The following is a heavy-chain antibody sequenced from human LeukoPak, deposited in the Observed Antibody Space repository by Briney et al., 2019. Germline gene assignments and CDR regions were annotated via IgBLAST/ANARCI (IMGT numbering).Heavy chain of an antibody. J-gene: IGHJ4*02. CDR1: GGSISSYY. V-gene: IGHV4-34*01. CDR3: ARWVGATRFDY. Sequence: SSETLSLTCTVSGGSISSYYWSWIRQPPGKGLEWIGEINHSGSTDYNPSLKSRVTISVDTSNNQFSLKLTSVTAADTAVYYCARWVGATRFDYWGQGILVTVSS. CDR2: INHSGST. D-gene: IGHD1-26*01.